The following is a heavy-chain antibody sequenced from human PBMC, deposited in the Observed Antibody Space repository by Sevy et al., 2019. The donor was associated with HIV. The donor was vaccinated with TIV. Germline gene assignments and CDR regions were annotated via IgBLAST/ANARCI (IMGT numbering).Heavy chain of an antibody. J-gene: IGHJ4*02. CDR3: ARDASTMVRGVIIKGAAFDY. CDR1: AYTFTSYA. CDR2: INAGNGNT. Sequence: ASVKVSCKASAYTFTSYAMHWVRQAPGQRLEWMGWINAGNGNTKYSQKFQGRVTITRDTSASTAYMELSSLRSEDTAVYYCARDASTMVRGVIIKGAAFDYWGQGTLVTVSS. V-gene: IGHV1-3*01. D-gene: IGHD3-10*01.